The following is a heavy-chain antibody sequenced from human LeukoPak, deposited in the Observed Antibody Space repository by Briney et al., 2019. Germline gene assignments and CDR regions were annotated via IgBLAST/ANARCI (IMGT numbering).Heavy chain of an antibody. V-gene: IGHV3-48*01. CDR2: ISISGSTI. CDR3: ARGAYYYED. D-gene: IGHD3-22*01. Sequence: GGSLRLSCAASGFTFSTYSMNWVRQAPGKGLEWVSYISISGSTILYADSVKGRFTISRDNAENSLYLQMNSLRAEDTAVYYCARGAYYYEDWGQGTLVTVSS. CDR1: GFTFSTYS. J-gene: IGHJ4*02.